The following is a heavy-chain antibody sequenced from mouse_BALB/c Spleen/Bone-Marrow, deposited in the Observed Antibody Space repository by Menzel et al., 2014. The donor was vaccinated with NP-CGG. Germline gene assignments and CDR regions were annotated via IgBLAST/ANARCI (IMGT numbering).Heavy chain of an antibody. D-gene: IGHD2-4*01. J-gene: IGHJ2*01. CDR3: ARQTYYDYDGYFDY. CDR2: ISSGGSYT. Sequence: EVKLMESGGDLVKPGGSLKLSCAASGFTSSSYGMSWVRQTPGKRLEWVATISSGGSYTYYPDSVKGRFTISRDNAKNTLYLQMSSLKSEDTAMYYCARQTYYDYDGYFDYWGQGTTLTVSS. V-gene: IGHV5-6*01. CDR1: GFTSSSYG.